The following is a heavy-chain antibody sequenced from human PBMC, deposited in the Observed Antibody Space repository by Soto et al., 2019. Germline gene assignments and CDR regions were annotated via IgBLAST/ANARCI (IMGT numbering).Heavy chain of an antibody. CDR1: GFTFSSYA. CDR3: ARAYYYDSSGYFWFDP. J-gene: IGHJ5*02. D-gene: IGHD3-22*01. CDR2: ISGSGGST. Sequence: GGSLRLSCAASGFTFSSYAMSWVRQAPGKGLEWVSAISGSGGSTYYADSVKGRFTISRDNSKNTLYLQMNSLRAEDTAVYYCARAYYYDSSGYFWFDPWGQGTLVTVSS. V-gene: IGHV3-23*01.